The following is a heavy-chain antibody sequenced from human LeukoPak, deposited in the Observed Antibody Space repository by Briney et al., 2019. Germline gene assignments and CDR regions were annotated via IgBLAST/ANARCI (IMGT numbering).Heavy chain of an antibody. D-gene: IGHD3-10*01. V-gene: IGHV3-9*01. CDR2: ISWNSGSI. J-gene: IGHJ3*02. Sequence: GGSLRLSCTASGFTFKDYAMHWVRQAPGKGLEWVSGISWNSGSIGYADSVKGRFTISRDNAKNSLYLQMNSLRAEDTALYYCAKGLYVLLWFGYDAFDIWGQGTMVTVSS. CDR1: GFTFKDYA. CDR3: AKGLYVLLWFGYDAFDI.